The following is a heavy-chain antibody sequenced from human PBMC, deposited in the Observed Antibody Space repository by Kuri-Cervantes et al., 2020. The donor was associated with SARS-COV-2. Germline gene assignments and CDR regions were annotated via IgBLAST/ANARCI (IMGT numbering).Heavy chain of an antibody. CDR1: GGTFSSYA. D-gene: IGHD6-13*01. J-gene: IGHJ4*02. CDR2: INPSGGVT. Sequence: ASVKVSCKASGGTFSSYAISWVRQAPGQGLEWMGAINPSGGVTNYARKFQGRVIMTRDTSTSTVYMELSSLTSEDTAVYYCAKVESSSWRQFDFWGQGTLVTVSS. CDR3: AKVESSSWRQFDF. V-gene: IGHV1-46*01.